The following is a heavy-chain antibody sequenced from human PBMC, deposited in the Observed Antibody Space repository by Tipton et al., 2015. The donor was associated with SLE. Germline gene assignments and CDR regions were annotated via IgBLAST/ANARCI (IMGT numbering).Heavy chain of an antibody. CDR3: ARGVRRGSGSYVFDY. V-gene: IGHV4-34*01. D-gene: IGHD3-10*01. J-gene: IGHJ4*02. CDR2: INHSGST. CDR1: GGSFSGYY. Sequence: TLSLTCAVYGGSFSGYYWSWIRQPPGKGLEWIGEINHSGSTNYNPSLKSRVTISVDTSKNQFSLKLSSVTAADTAAYFCARGVRRGSGSYVFDYWGQGTLVTVSS.